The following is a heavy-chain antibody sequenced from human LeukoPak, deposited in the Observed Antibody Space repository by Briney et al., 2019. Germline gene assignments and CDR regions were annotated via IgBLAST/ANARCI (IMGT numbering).Heavy chain of an antibody. V-gene: IGHV3-21*01. CDR1: GFIFSSYS. CDR3: AREYYYDSRAPGAFDI. J-gene: IGHJ3*02. Sequence: GGSLRLSCAASGFIFSSYSINWVRQAPGKGLEWVSSISSSSSYIYYADSVKGRFTISRDNAKNSLYLQMNSLRAEDTAVYYCAREYYYDSRAPGAFDIWGQGTMVTVSS. D-gene: IGHD3-22*01. CDR2: ISSSSSYI.